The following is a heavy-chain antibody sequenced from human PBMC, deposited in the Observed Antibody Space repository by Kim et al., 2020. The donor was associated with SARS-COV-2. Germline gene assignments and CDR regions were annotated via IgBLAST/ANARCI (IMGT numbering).Heavy chain of an antibody. D-gene: IGHD2-2*02. CDR3: ARVAGYCSSTSCYSGMDV. CDR1: ENGRTHDC. J-gene: IGHJ6*01. V-gene: IGHV1-46*01. CDR2: INPSGGST. Sequence: ASVKVSCKAPENGRTHDCTPVIRRAPVQRLQRVGIINPSGGSTSYAQKFQGRVTMTRDTSTSTVYMELSSLRSEDTAVYYCARVAGYCSSTSCYSGMDVW.